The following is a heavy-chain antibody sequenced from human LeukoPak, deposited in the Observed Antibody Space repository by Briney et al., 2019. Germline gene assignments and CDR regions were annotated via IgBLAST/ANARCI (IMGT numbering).Heavy chain of an antibody. CDR3: ARLKTTVTSAGFDP. CDR1: GDSVSSNSAA. CDR2: TYYRSKWYN. J-gene: IGHJ5*02. Sequence: SQTLSLTCAISGDSVSSNSAAWNWIRQSPSRGLEWLGRTYYRSKWYNDYAVSVKSRITIDPDTSKNQFSLQLNSVTPEDTAVYYCARLKTTVTSAGFDPWGQGTLVTVSS. V-gene: IGHV6-1*01. D-gene: IGHD4-17*01.